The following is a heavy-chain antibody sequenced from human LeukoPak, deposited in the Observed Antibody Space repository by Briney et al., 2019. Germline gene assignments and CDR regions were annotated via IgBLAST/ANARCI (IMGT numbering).Heavy chain of an antibody. Sequence: PGGSLRLSCAASGFTVSSNYMGWVRQAPGKGLVWVSRINSDGSSTSYADSVKGRFTISRDNAKNTLYLQMNSLRAEDTAVYYCARDYGSGSYQFDYWGQGTLVTVSS. J-gene: IGHJ4*02. CDR1: GFTVSSNY. CDR3: ARDYGSGSYQFDY. CDR2: INSDGSST. D-gene: IGHD3-10*01. V-gene: IGHV3-74*01.